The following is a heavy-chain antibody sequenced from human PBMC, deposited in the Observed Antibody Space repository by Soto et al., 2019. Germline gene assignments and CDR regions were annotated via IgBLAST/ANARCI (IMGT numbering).Heavy chain of an antibody. CDR2: ISYDGSNK. V-gene: IGHV3-30-3*01. CDR1: GFTFSSSA. Sequence: VQLVESGGGVVQPGRSLRLSCAASGFTFSSSAMHWVRQAPGKGLEWVAVISYDGSNKYYADSVKGRFTISRDNSKNTLYLQMNSLRAEDTAVYYCARGADVWGQGTTVTVSS. J-gene: IGHJ6*02. CDR3: ARGADV.